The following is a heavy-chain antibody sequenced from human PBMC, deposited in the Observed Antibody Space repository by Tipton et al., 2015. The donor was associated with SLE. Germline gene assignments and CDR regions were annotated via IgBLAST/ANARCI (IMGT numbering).Heavy chain of an antibody. CDR1: GFTFSSFW. Sequence: SLRLSCAASGFTFSSFWMSWVRQAPGKGLVWVSRIDSDGSDTIYADSVRGRFTISRDNAKNTLYLQLNSLRAEDTAVYYCARGGPDHAFDIWGQGTMVTVSS. CDR2: IDSDGSDT. J-gene: IGHJ3*02. V-gene: IGHV3-74*01. CDR3: ARGGPDHAFDI.